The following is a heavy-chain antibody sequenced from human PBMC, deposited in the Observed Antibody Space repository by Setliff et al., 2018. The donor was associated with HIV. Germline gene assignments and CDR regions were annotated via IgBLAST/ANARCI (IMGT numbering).Heavy chain of an antibody. J-gene: IGHJ4*02. D-gene: IGHD2-21*01. CDR2: IDHNGVT. V-gene: IGHV4-34*01. CDR3: VRAKWGLPFDY. CDR1: GDSFSGFY. Sequence: TLSLTCDLYGDSFSGFYWSWIRQPPGKGLEWVGHIDHNGVTAYSPSLKSRVTISVDMSKRQFSLKITSLTAADTAVYYCVRAKWGLPFDYWGRGTLVTVSS.